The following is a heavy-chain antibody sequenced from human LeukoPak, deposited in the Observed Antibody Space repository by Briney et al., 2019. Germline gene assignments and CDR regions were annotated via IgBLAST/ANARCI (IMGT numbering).Heavy chain of an antibody. Sequence: GGSLRLSCAASGFTFSTYSMDWVRQAPGKGLEWVSSISSGGSYIYHADSVKGRFTISRDNAKNSLYLQMNSLRAEDTALYYCARVTYYDSLYYFDYWGQGTLVTVSS. CDR1: GFTFSTYS. J-gene: IGHJ4*02. V-gene: IGHV3-21*04. CDR2: ISSGGSYI. CDR3: ARVTYYDSLYYFDY. D-gene: IGHD5-12*01.